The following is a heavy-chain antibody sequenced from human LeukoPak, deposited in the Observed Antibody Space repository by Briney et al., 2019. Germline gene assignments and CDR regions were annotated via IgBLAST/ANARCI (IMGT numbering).Heavy chain of an antibody. CDR2: ISAYNGNT. V-gene: IGHV1-18*01. CDR3: ARDQGLYYDILTGYSSDAFDI. Sequence: ASVKVPCKASGYTFTSYGISWVRQAPGQGLEWMGWISAYNGNTNYAQKLQGRVTMTTDTSTSTAYMELRSLRSDDTAVYYCARDQGLYYDILTGYSSDAFDIWGQGTMVTVSS. D-gene: IGHD3-9*01. J-gene: IGHJ3*02. CDR1: GYTFTSYG.